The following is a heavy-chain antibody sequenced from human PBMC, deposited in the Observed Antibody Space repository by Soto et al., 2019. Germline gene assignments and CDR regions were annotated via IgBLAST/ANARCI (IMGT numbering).Heavy chain of an antibody. V-gene: IGHV5-51*01. CDR3: ARPANTVADHFDL. J-gene: IGHJ4*02. CDR1: GYTFTIYW. CDR2: IYPSDSDT. Sequence: GESLKISCQVSGYTFTIYWIGWVRQMHGKGLEWMGIIYPSDSDTRYSPSFQGQVTISADQSINTAYLQWDSLKASDTAIYYCARPANTVADHFDLWGQGTPVTVSS. D-gene: IGHD4-17*01.